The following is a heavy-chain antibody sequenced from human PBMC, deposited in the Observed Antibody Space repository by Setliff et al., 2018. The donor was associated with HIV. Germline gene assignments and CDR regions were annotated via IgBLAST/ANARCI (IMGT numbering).Heavy chain of an antibody. V-gene: IGHV3-48*03. D-gene: IGHD3-10*01. CDR3: ARLLRGGGDYFDY. J-gene: IGHJ4*02. CDR1: GFTFSSYE. Sequence: QPGGSLRLSCAASGFTFSSYEMTWVRQAPGKGLEWVSYISRSGNTIYYADSVKGRFTISRDNAKNSLFLQMNSLRAEDTAIYYCARLLRGGGDYFDYWGQGTLVTVSS. CDR2: ISRSGNTI.